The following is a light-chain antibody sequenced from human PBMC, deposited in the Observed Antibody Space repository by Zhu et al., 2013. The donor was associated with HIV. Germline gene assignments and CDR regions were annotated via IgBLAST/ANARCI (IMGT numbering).Light chain of an antibody. CDR1: HSVSSNY. CDR2: GAS. Sequence: EIVLTQSPGTLSLSPGERVTLSCRASHSVSSNYLAWYQQTPGQSPRLLIYGASTRATGIPDRFSGSGSGTDFTLTISSLEPEDFAVYYCQQYGSSWTFGQGTKVEIK. CDR3: QQYGSSWT. J-gene: IGKJ1*01. V-gene: IGKV3-20*01.